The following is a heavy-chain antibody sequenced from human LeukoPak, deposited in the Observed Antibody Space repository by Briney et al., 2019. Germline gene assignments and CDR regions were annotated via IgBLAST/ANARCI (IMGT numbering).Heavy chain of an antibody. CDR1: GGTFTSYA. V-gene: IGHV1-69*13. CDR2: IIPIFGPA. CDR3: ARGYHDTSEYHRPSFGDS. Sequence: GASVKVSCKASGGTFTSYAFSWVRQAPGQGLEWMGGIIPIFGPANSAQKFQGRVTITADESTSTSYMELSSLRSEDTAVYYCARGYHDTSEYHRPSFGDSWGQGTLVTVSS. D-gene: IGHD3-22*01. J-gene: IGHJ4*02.